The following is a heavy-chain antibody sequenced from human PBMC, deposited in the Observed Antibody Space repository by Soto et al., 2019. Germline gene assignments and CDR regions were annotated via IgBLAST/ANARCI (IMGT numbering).Heavy chain of an antibody. D-gene: IGHD3-10*01. V-gene: IGHV1-2*04. J-gene: IGHJ5*02. Sequence: QVQLVQSGPEVKKPGASIKVSCKASGYSFTGHFIHWVRQAPGQGLEWMGYINPNTGGTNYAQKFQGWVSMTRDTSISTAYMELTRLNSDDTAVYYCARAPCDGSGTSNWFEPWGQGTLVSVSS. CDR1: GYSFTGHF. CDR2: INPNTGGT. CDR3: ARAPCDGSGTSNWFEP.